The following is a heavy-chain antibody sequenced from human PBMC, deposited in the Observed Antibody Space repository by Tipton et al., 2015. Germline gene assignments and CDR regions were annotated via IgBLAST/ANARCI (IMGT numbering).Heavy chain of an antibody. J-gene: IGHJ6*02. CDR2: TFSGGST. CDR1: GGSVISGTDY. D-gene: IGHD5-24*01. CDR3: ARVWGWREGYNIDYYYGMDV. Sequence: TLSLTCTVSGGSVISGTDYWSWIRQPPGKGLEWIGYTFSGGSTNYNPSLKSRVTISLDTSKNQFSLNLNSVTAADTAVYYCARVWGWREGYNIDYYYGMDVWGQGTTVTVSS. V-gene: IGHV4-61*01.